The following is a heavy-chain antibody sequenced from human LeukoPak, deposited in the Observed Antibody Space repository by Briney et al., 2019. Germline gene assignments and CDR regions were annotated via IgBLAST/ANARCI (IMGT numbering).Heavy chain of an antibody. CDR1: GFTFSSYA. V-gene: IGHV3-23*01. CDR2: ISGSGGST. D-gene: IGHD3-22*01. CDR3: AKDGVYYYDSSGYLGHFDY. J-gene: IGHJ4*02. Sequence: GGSLRLSCAASGFTFSSYAMSWVRQAPGKGLEWVSAISGSGGSTYYADSVKGRFTISRDNSKNTLYLQMNSLRAEDTAVYYCAKDGVYYYDSSGYLGHFDYWGQGTLVTVSS.